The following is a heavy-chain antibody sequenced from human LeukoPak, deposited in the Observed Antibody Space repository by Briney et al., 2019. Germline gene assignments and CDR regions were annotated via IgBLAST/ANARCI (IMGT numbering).Heavy chain of an antibody. Sequence: AGGSLRLSCAASGLTFSGYWVHWVRQAPGKGLVWVSRINSDGSSTSYADSVKGRFTISRDNAKNTLYLQMNSLRAEDTAVYYCARAYSSSSGSGYWGQGTLVTVSS. J-gene: IGHJ4*02. D-gene: IGHD6-6*01. CDR1: GLTFSGYW. CDR3: ARAYSSSSGSGY. V-gene: IGHV3-74*01. CDR2: INSDGSST.